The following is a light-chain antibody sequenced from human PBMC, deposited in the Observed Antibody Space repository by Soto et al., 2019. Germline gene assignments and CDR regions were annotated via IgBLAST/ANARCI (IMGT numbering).Light chain of an antibody. CDR1: QSVSSSY. J-gene: IGKJ4*01. CDR2: GAS. V-gene: IGKV3-20*01. Sequence: EIVLTQSPGTLSLSPGERATLSCRASQSVSSSYLAWYQQKPGQAPRLLIYGASSRATGIPDRFSGSGSGTDFTLTISRQEPEDFAVYYCQQYGSSPLTFGGGTKV. CDR3: QQYGSSPLT.